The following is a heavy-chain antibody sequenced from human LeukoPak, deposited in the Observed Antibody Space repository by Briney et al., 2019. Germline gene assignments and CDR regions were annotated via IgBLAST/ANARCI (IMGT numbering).Heavy chain of an antibody. CDR2: FDPEDGET. J-gene: IGHJ4*02. V-gene: IGHV1-24*01. Sequence: ASVKVSCKVSGYTLTELSMHWVRQAPGKGLEWMGGFDPEDGETIYAQKFQGRVTMTEDTSTDTAYMELSSLRSEDTAVYYCAINLGLYSSSRSEFDYWGQGTLVTVSS. CDR1: GYTLTELS. CDR3: AINLGLYSSSRSEFDY. D-gene: IGHD6-6*01.